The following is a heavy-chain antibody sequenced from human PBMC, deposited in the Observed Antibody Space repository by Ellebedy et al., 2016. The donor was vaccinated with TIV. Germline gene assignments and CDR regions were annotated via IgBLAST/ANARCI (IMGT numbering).Heavy chain of an antibody. D-gene: IGHD1-14*01. V-gene: IGHV3-53*01. J-gene: IGHJ4*02. Sequence: GGSLRLXXVASGVTVTSNYMSWVRQAPGKGLEWVSVIYSGGSMFYADSVKGRFTISRDDSKNTLYLQMNSLRAEDTAIYYCVRTPRVSNLVLVYFDNWGQGTLVTVSS. CDR1: GVTVTSNY. CDR3: VRTPRVSNLVLVYFDN. CDR2: IYSGGSM.